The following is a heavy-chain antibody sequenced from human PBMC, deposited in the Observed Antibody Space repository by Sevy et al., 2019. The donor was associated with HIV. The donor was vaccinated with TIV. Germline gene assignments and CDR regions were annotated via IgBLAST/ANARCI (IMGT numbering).Heavy chain of an antibody. D-gene: IGHD2-2*02. CDR1: GGTFSSYA. V-gene: IGHV1-69*13. J-gene: IGHJ6*02. CDR3: AREGGIVVVPAAIRDYYYGMDV. Sequence: ASVKVSCKASGGTFSSYAISWVRQAPGQGLEWMGGIIPIFGTANYAQKFQGRVTITADESTSTAYMELSSLRSEDTAVYYCAREGGIVVVPAAIRDYYYGMDVWGQGTTVTVSS. CDR2: IIPIFGTA.